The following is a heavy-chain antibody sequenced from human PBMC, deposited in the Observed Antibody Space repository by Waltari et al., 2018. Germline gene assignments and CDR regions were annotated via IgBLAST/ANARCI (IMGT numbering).Heavy chain of an antibody. J-gene: IGHJ4*02. V-gene: IGHV4-39*01. D-gene: IGHD5-12*01. CDR1: GGSISSSSYY. CDR2: IYYSGST. Sequence: QLQLQESGPGLVKPSETLSLTCTVSGGSISSSSYYWGWIRQPPGKGLEWIGSIYYSGSTYYTPSLKSRVTISVDTSKNQFSLKLSSVTAADTAVYYCATSSSGYDDYWGQGTLVTVSS. CDR3: ATSSSGYDDY.